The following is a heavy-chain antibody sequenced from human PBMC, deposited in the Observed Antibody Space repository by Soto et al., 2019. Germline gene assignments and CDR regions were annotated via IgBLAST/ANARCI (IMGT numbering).Heavy chain of an antibody. J-gene: IGHJ4*02. CDR3: ASGASNYDILTGYYTDPAFDY. D-gene: IGHD3-9*01. V-gene: IGHV4-59*08. Sequence: SETLSLTCTVSGGSISSYYWGWIRQPPGKGLEWIGYIYYSGSTNYNPSLKSRVTISVDTSKNQFSLKLSSVTAADTAVYYCASGASNYDILTGYYTDPAFDYWGQGTLVTVSS. CDR2: IYYSGST. CDR1: GGSISSYY.